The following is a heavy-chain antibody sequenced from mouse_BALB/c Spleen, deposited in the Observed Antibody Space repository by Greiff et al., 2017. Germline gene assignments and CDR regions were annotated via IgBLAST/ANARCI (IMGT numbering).Heavy chain of an antibody. CDR2: IDPANGNT. CDR3: ARELYYEGYYYAMDY. D-gene: IGHD2-4*01. J-gene: IGHJ4*01. Sequence: EVQLQQSGAELVKPGASVKLSCTASGFNIKDTYMHWVKQRPEQGLEWIGRIDPANGNTKYDPKFQGKATITADTSSNTAYLQLSSLTSEDTAVYYCARELYYEGYYYAMDYWGQGTSVTVSS. CDR1: GFNIKDTY. V-gene: IGHV14-3*02.